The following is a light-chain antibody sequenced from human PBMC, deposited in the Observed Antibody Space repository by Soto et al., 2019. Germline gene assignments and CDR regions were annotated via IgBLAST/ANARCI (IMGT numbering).Light chain of an antibody. Sequence: DIQMTQSPSSLSASVGDRVTITCRASQGISNYLAWYQQKLGKVPKLLIYAASTLQSGVPARFSGSGSGTDFTLTISSLPPEDVATYYCQKYNSAPRLFTFGPGTKVDIK. V-gene: IGKV1-27*01. J-gene: IGKJ3*01. CDR2: AAS. CDR1: QGISNY. CDR3: QKYNSAPRLFT.